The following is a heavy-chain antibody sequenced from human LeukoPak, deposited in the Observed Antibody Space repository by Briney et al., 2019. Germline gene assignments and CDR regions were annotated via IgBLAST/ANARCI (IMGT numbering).Heavy chain of an antibody. J-gene: IGHJ3*02. CDR3: ARVPGIAVAGTGDAFDI. Sequence: GASVKVSCKPSGYTFTGYYIQCVRQAPGQGLEWMGWINPNSGGTNYAPKFQGRVSMTRDTSISTAYMELSRLRSDDTAVYYCARVPGIAVAGTGDAFDIWGQGTMVTVSS. D-gene: IGHD6-19*01. V-gene: IGHV1-2*02. CDR1: GYTFTGYY. CDR2: INPNSGGT.